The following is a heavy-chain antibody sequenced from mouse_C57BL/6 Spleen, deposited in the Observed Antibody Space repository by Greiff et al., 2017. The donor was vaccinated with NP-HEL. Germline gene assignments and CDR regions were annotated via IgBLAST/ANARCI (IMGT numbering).Heavy chain of an antibody. CDR2: ISDGGSYT. CDR1: GFTFSSYA. D-gene: IGHD2-4*01. Sequence: EVQVVESGGGLVKPGGSLKLSCAASGFTFSSYAMSWVRQTPEKRLEWVATISDGGSYTYYPDNVKGRFTISRDNAKNNLYLQMSHLKSEDTAMYYCARAGLRFAYWGQGTLVTVSA. J-gene: IGHJ3*01. V-gene: IGHV5-4*01. CDR3: ARAGLRFAY.